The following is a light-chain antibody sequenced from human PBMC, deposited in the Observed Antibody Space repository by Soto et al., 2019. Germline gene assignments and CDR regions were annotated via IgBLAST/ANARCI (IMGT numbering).Light chain of an antibody. CDR1: QSILDRSKNKYY. J-gene: IGKJ1*01. CDR3: QQYFTSPLT. CDR2: WAC. V-gene: IGKV4-1*01. Sequence: DIVMTQSPDSLAVSLGERATFNCKSSQSILDRSKNKYYLAWYQQKSGQPPKLIIYWACLREPGVPDRFTGRGSGTYFTLTISSLQAEDVPVYYCQQYFTSPLTFGQGTKVEI.